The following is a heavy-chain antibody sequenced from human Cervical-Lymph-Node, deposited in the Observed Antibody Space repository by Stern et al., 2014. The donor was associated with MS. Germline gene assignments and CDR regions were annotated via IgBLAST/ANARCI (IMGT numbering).Heavy chain of an antibody. V-gene: IGHV1-24*01. CDR1: GYTLSEIS. CDR2: FVPEHGET. J-gene: IGHJ6*02. D-gene: IGHD2-21*02. Sequence: QVQLVQSGAEVKKPGASVKVSCKVSGYTLSEISMHWVRQAPGKGLEWMGGFVPEHGETRYAQKFQGRVTMAEDRSTDTAYMELSSLRSEDTAVYYCATHRGRVTYYYGMDVWGQGTTVTVSS. CDR3: ATHRGRVTYYYGMDV.